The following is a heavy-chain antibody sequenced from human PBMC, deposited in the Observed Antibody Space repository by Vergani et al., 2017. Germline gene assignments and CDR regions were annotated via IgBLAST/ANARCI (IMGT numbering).Heavy chain of an antibody. Sequence: QVQLVQSGAEVKKPGASVKVSCKASGYTFTGYYMHWVRQAPRQGLEWMGWINPNSGGTNYAQKFQGRVTMTRDTSISTAYMELSRLRSDDTAVYYCARVRSDDYGDYDLSLDQSDDAFDIWGQGTMVTVSS. CDR3: ARVRSDDYGDYDLSLDQSDDAFDI. D-gene: IGHD4-17*01. CDR1: GYTFTGYY. J-gene: IGHJ3*02. V-gene: IGHV1-2*02. CDR2: INPNSGGT.